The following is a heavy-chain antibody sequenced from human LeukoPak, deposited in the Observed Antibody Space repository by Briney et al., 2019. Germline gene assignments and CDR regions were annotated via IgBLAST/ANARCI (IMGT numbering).Heavy chain of an antibody. CDR3: AKQGWGDYYDSSGYCHFDY. J-gene: IGHJ4*02. D-gene: IGHD3-22*01. Sequence: HPGGSLRLSCAASGFTFSSYAMSWVRQAPGKGLEWVSAISGSGGSTYYADSVKGRFTISRDNSKNTLYLQMNSLRAEDTAIYYCAKQGWGDYYDSSGYCHFDYWGQGTLVTVSS. V-gene: IGHV3-23*01. CDR2: ISGSGGST. CDR1: GFTFSSYA.